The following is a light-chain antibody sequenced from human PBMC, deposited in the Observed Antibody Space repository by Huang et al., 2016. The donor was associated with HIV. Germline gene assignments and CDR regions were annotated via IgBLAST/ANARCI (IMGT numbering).Light chain of an antibody. CDR2: DAS. CDR1: QSVSSY. V-gene: IGKV3-11*01. Sequence: EIVLTQSPATLSLSPGERATLSCRASQSVSSYLAWYQQKPGQAPRLLIYDASNRSTCIPARFSGSGSGTDFTRTISSLEPEDFAVYYCQQRSNWRTFGQGTRLEIK. J-gene: IGKJ5*01. CDR3: QQRSNWRT.